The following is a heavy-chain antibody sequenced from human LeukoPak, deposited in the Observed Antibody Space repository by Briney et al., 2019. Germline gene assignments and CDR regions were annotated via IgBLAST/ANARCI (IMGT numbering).Heavy chain of an antibody. Sequence: GGSLRLSCAAVGFTFSHYGMHWVRQAPGKGLEWVAVIWTDGTNQYYADSVKGRFTISRDDSGNTVYLQMNSLRPEDTGVYYCAKDAQRGFDYSNSLESWGQGTPVTVST. CDR3: AKDAQRGFDYSNSLES. V-gene: IGHV3-33*06. J-gene: IGHJ5*01. CDR1: GFTFSHYG. D-gene: IGHD4-11*01. CDR2: IWTDGTNQ.